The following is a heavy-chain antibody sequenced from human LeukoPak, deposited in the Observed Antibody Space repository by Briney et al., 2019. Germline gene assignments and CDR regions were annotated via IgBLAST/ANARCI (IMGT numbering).Heavy chain of an antibody. Sequence: ASVKVSCKASDYTFTSYGISWVRQAPGQGLEWMGWISTYNGDTKYTQKLQGRVTMTADTSTRTAYMELRSLRSDDTAVYYCARGWIEMPTVCFDYWGQGTLVSV. CDR2: ISTYNGDT. J-gene: IGHJ4*02. CDR1: DYTFTSYG. CDR3: ARGWIEMPTVCFDY. D-gene: IGHD5-24*01. V-gene: IGHV1-18*01.